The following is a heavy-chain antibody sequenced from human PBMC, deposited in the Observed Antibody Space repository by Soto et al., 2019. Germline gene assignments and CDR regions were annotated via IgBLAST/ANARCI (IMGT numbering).Heavy chain of an antibody. CDR1: GFTFSSYG. CDR3: AKDTGGDIVVVPAAIHFDY. J-gene: IGHJ4*02. CDR2: ISYDGSNK. Sequence: SLRLSCAASGFTFSSYGMHWVRQAPGKGLEWVAVISYDGSNKYYADSVKGRFTISRDNSKNTLYLQMNSLRAEDTAVYYCAKDTGGDIVVVPAAIHFDYWGQGTLVTVSS. V-gene: IGHV3-30*18. D-gene: IGHD2-2*01.